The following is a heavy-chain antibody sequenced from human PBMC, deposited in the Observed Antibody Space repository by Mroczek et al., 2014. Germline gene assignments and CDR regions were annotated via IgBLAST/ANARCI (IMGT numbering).Heavy chain of an antibody. CDR2: INHSGST. D-gene: IGHD3-22*01. CDR3: ARGGEYYYDSSGYYYRYYYYMDV. CDR1: GGSFSGYY. Sequence: QVQLQQWGAGLLKPSETLSLTCAVYGGSFSGYYWSWIRQPPGKGLEWIGEINHSGSTNYNPSLKSRVTISVDTSKNQFSLKLSSVTAADTAVYYCARGGEYYYDSSGYYYRYYYYMDVWGKGTTVTVSS. V-gene: IGHV4-34*01. J-gene: IGHJ6*03.